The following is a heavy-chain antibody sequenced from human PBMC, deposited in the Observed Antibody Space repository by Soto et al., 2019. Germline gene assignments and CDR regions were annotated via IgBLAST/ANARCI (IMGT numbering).Heavy chain of an antibody. V-gene: IGHV3-15*01. CDR3: TTAAAAAQTFDY. CDR2: IKSKTDGGTT. CDR1: GFTFSNAW. J-gene: IGHJ4*02. D-gene: IGHD6-13*01. Sequence: GGSLRLSCAASGFTFSNAWMSWVRQAPGKGLEWVGSIKSKTDGGTTDYAAPVKGRFTISRDDSKNTLYLQMNSLKTEDTAVYYCTTAAAAAQTFDYWGQGTLVTVSS.